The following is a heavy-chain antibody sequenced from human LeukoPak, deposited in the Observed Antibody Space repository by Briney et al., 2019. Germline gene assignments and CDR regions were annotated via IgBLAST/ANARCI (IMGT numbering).Heavy chain of an antibody. D-gene: IGHD2-2*01. J-gene: IGHJ6*03. Sequence: ASVKVFCKGSGYTLTELSMHWVRQAPGKGLEWMGGLDPEDGETIYAQKFQGRVTMTEDTSTDTAYMELSSLRSEDTAVYYCAIVVPAPIGRGDYYYYMDVWGKGTTVTVSS. CDR1: GYTLTELS. V-gene: IGHV1-24*01. CDR3: AIVVPAPIGRGDYYYYMDV. CDR2: LDPEDGET.